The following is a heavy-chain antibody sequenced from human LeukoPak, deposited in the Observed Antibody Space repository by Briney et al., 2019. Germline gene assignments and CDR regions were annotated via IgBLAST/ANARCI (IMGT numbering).Heavy chain of an antibody. CDR3: ARSGYCSSTSCPPSDAFDI. Sequence: ASVKVSCKASGYTFTGYYMHWVRQAPGQGLEWMGWINPNSGGTNYAQKFQGRVTMTRDMSTSTVYMELSSLRSEDTAVYYCARSGYCSSTSCPPSDAFDIWGQGTMVTVSS. CDR2: INPNSGGT. J-gene: IGHJ3*02. V-gene: IGHV1-2*02. D-gene: IGHD2-2*01. CDR1: GYTFTGYY.